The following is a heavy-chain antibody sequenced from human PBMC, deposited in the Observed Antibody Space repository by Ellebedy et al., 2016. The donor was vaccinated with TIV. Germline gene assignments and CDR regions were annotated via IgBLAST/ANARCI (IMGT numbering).Heavy chain of an antibody. CDR1: GFTFGDYA. CDR2: IRSKAYGGTT. J-gene: IGHJ6*02. Sequence: GGSLRLXXTASGFTFGDYAMSWVRQAPGKGLEWVSFIRSKAYGGTTEYAASVKGRFTISRDDSKSIAYLQMNSLKAEDTAVYYCTGDLTTLAAAGTGIYYYTMDVWGQGTTVTVSS. D-gene: IGHD6-13*01. CDR3: TGDLTTLAAAGTGIYYYTMDV. V-gene: IGHV3-49*04.